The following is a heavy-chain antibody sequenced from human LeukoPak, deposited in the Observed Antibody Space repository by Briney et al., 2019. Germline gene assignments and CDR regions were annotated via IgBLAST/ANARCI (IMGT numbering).Heavy chain of an antibody. CDR2: ISSSGSSI. Sequence: GGSLRLSCAAAGFTFSDYYMSWIRQAPGEGREWVSYISSSGSSIYYADSVKGRFTISRDNAKNSLYLQMNSLRAEDTAVYYCAREGTAEGYFDYWGQGTLVTVSS. CDR1: GFTFSDYY. D-gene: IGHD1-1*01. CDR3: AREGTAEGYFDY. V-gene: IGHV3-11*01. J-gene: IGHJ4*02.